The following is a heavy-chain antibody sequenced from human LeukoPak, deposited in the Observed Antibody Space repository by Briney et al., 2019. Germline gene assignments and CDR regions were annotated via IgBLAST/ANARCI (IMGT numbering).Heavy chain of an antibody. CDR3: ALQTYYDFWSGYPSGYYYMDV. J-gene: IGHJ6*03. D-gene: IGHD3-3*01. V-gene: IGHV4-59*01. CDR1: GGSISSYY. CDR2: IYYSGST. Sequence: SETLSLTCTVSGGSISSYYWSWIRQPPGKGLEWIGYIYYSGSTNYNPSLKSRVTISVDTSKNQFSLKLSSVTAADTAVYYCALQTYYDFWSGYPSGYYYMDVWGQGTTVTVSS.